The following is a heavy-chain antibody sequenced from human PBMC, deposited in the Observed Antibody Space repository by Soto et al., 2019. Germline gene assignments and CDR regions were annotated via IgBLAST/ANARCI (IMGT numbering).Heavy chain of an antibody. CDR3: ARVKAAGWFDP. Sequence: QVQLQQWGAGLLKPSETLSLTCDVYGGSFSGYYWTWIRQPPGKGLEWIGEINHSGSTLYNPSLKSQVTISVDTSNNQFSLRLTSVTAADTAVYYCARVKAAGWFDPWGQGTLVTVSS. J-gene: IGHJ5*02. CDR1: GGSFSGYY. CDR2: INHSGST. D-gene: IGHD6-13*01. V-gene: IGHV4-34*01.